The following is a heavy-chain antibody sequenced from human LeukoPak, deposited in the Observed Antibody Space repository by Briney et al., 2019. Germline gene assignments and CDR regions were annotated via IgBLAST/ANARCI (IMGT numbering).Heavy chain of an antibody. Sequence: PGGSLRLSCAVSGFRFNSHHMHWVRQAPNKTLQWVAVAPHDGNSPLYAASVNGRFTISRDNSKDTLFLHMDSLRAEDTAVYYCAELGITMIGGVWGKGTTVTISS. CDR3: AELGITMIGGV. CDR1: GFRFNSHH. V-gene: IGHV3-30*18. CDR2: APHDGNSP. J-gene: IGHJ6*04. D-gene: IGHD3-10*02.